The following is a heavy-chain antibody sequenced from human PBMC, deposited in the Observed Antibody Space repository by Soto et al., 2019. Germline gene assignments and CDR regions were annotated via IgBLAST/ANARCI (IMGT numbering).Heavy chain of an antibody. CDR2: TDYRSEWHS. J-gene: IGHJ4*02. Sequence: SQTLSLACAIPGDSDSGSNGACNCILQSPLRGLEWMGRTDYRSEWHSGYAVSVRSRISISPDTSKNRFSLKLNSVTPDDTAVYYCARSGPGGYIDYWGRGTLVTVSS. V-gene: IGHV6-1*01. D-gene: IGHD3-22*01. CDR3: ARSGPGGYIDY. CDR1: GDSDSGSNGA.